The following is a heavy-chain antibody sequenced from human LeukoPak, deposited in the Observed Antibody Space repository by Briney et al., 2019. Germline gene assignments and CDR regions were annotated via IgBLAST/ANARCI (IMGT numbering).Heavy chain of an antibody. V-gene: IGHV3-23*01. D-gene: IGHD3-22*01. J-gene: IGHJ4*02. Sequence: GGSLRLSCAASGFTFSTYAMSWVRQAPGEGLEWVSSISGSGDTTYYADSVKGRFTISSDKSRNTLYLQMNSLRVEDTAVYYCAKGSRDSTSYCFDYWSQGTLVTVSS. CDR1: GFTFSTYA. CDR2: ISGSGDTT. CDR3: AKGSRDSTSYCFDY.